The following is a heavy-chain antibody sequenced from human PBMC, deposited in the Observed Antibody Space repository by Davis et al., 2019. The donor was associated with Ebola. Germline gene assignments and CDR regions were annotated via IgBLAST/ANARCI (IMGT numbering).Heavy chain of an antibody. V-gene: IGHV5-51*01. Sequence: GESLKISCKGSGYSFTSHSFNSYWIGWVRQMPGRGLEWMGIIYPGDSDTRYSPSFQGQVTISADKSISTAYLQWSSLEASDTAMYFCARRVRSGEPGMDVWGQGTTVTVSS. J-gene: IGHJ6*02. CDR3: ARRVRSGEPGMDV. D-gene: IGHD6-19*01. CDR1: GYSFTSHSFNSYW. CDR2: IYPGDSDT.